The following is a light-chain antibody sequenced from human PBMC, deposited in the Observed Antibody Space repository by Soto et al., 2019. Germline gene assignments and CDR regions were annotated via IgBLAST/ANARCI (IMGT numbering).Light chain of an antibody. CDR1: SSDVGGYNY. Sequence: QSPLTHPRSVSGSPGQSVTISCTGTSSDVGGYNYVSWYQEQPGKARKLMIYDVSKRPSGVPDRFSGSKSGNTASLTISGLQAEDEADYYCCSYAGSDSYVFGTGTKVTVL. CDR3: CSYAGSDSYV. J-gene: IGLJ1*01. V-gene: IGLV2-11*01. CDR2: DVS.